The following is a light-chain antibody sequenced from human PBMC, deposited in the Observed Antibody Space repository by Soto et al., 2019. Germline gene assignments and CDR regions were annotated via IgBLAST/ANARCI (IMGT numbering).Light chain of an antibody. V-gene: IGKV3-15*01. CDR2: GAS. Sequence: ETVMTQSEATLSVSPGERATLSCRASQSIHTNLAWYQQKPGQPPRLLIYGASTRVTGIPTSFIGSGSGTEYPLTISSLQSEDFAVYYCQQYNNWPRTFGQGTKVEIK. CDR1: QSIHTN. J-gene: IGKJ1*01. CDR3: QQYNNWPRT.